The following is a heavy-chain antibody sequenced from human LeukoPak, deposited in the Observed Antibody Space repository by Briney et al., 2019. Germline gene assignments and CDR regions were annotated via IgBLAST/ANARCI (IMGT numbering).Heavy chain of an antibody. CDR3: AKPMYSSSWCLDY. J-gene: IGHJ4*02. CDR2: ISYDGSNK. CDR1: GFTFSSYG. D-gene: IGHD6-13*01. Sequence: PGRSLRLSCAASGFTFSSYGMHWVRQAPGKGLEWVAVISYDGSNKYYADSVKGRFTISRDNSKNTLYLQMNSLRAEDTAVYYCAKPMYSSSWCLDYWGQGTLVTVSS. V-gene: IGHV3-30*18.